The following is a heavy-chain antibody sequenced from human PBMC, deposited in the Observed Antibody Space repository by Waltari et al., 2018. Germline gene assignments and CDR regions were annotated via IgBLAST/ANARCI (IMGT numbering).Heavy chain of an antibody. CDR3: ARDAWSGGFDY. Sequence: QVQLVESGGGVVQPGRSMRLSCAASGFTFSSYAMHWVRQAPGKGLEWGAVRSYDGSTKYHAESVKGRFTISRDNSKNTLYLQTNRLIAEDTAVYYFARDAWSGGFDYWRQGTLVTVSS. V-gene: IGHV3-30*01. CDR1: GFTFSSYA. D-gene: IGHD3-3*01. J-gene: IGHJ4*02. CDR2: RSYDGSTK.